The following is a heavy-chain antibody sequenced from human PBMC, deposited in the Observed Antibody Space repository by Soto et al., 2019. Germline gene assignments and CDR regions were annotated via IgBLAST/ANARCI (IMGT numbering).Heavy chain of an antibody. Sequence: QVTLKESGPVLVKPTEPLTLTCTVSGFSLSNARMGVSWFRQPPGKALEWLAHIFSNDEKSDLTSLKSRLSMAKETSKSQVLLTTTNMDPVDTATYYCARIWGPYYYYGMDVWGQGTTVTVSS. CDR3: ARIWGPYYYYGMDV. V-gene: IGHV2-26*01. CDR2: IFSNDEK. D-gene: IGHD7-27*01. CDR1: GFSLSNARMG. J-gene: IGHJ6*02.